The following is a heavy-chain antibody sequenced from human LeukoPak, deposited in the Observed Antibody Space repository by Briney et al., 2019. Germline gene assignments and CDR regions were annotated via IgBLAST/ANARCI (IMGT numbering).Heavy chain of an antibody. CDR1: GFPFSNHG. V-gene: IGHV3-33*01. J-gene: IGHJ5*02. D-gene: IGHD1-1*01. CDR2: IWYDGSNK. Sequence: PGRSLRLSCAASGFPFSNHGMHWVRQAPGKGLEWVALIWYDGSNKEYAESVKGRFTISRDNSKNTLYLQMNSLRDEDTAVYYCARDQGTSTTAPKRKGRFDPWGQGTLVTVSS. CDR3: ARDQGTSTTAPKRKGRFDP.